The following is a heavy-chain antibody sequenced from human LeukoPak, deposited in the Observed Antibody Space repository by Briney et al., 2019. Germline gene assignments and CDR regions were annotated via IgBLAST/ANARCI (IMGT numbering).Heavy chain of an antibody. V-gene: IGHV3-30*04. CDR1: GFTFSSYA. D-gene: IGHD1-26*01. J-gene: IGHJ4*02. CDR3: ARDRIQWGRSGLYGY. Sequence: GRSLRLSCAASGFTFSSYAMHWVRQAPGKGLEWVAVISYDGSNKYYADSVKGRFTISRDNSKNTLYLQMNSLRAEDTAVYYCARDRIQWGRSGLYGYWGQGTLVTVSS. CDR2: ISYDGSNK.